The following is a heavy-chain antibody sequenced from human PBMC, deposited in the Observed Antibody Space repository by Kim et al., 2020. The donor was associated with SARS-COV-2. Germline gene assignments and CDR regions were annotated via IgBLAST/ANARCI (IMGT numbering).Heavy chain of an antibody. Sequence: YAQKFQGRITVTRDTSISTAYMELSSLRSDDTAVYYCARYFYDSGSYSLDYWGQGTLVTVSS. V-gene: IGHV1-2*02. D-gene: IGHD3-10*01. CDR3: ARYFYDSGSYSLDY. J-gene: IGHJ4*02.